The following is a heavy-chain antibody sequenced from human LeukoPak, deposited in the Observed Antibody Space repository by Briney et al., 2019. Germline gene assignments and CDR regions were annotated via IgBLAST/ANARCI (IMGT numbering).Heavy chain of an antibody. J-gene: IGHJ4*02. Sequence: SVKVSCKASGGTFSSYAISWVRQAPGQGLEWMGRIIPIFGIANYAQKFQGRVTITADKSTSTAYMELSSMRSEDTAVYYCARDYYDNPSPPVYWGQGTLVTVSS. CDR2: IIPIFGIA. CDR1: GGTFSSYA. D-gene: IGHD3-22*01. V-gene: IGHV1-69*04. CDR3: ARDYYDNPSPPVY.